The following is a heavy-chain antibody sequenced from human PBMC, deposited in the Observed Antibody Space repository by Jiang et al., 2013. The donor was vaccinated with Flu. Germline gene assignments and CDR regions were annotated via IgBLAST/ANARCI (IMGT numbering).Heavy chain of an antibody. CDR3: ARHKGITARPVEDAFDI. Sequence: GAEVKKPGESLKISCKGSGYSFTSYWIGWVRQMPGKGLEWMGIIYPGDSDTRYSPSFQGQVTISADKSISTAYLQWSSLKASDTAMYYCARHKGITARPVEDAFDIWGQGTMVTVSS. CDR1: GYSFTSYW. CDR2: IYPGDSDT. V-gene: IGHV5-51*01. D-gene: IGHD6-6*01. J-gene: IGHJ3*02.